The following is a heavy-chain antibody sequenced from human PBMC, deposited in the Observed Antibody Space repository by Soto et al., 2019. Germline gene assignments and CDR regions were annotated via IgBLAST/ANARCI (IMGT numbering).Heavy chain of an antibody. CDR2: IGTAGDT. D-gene: IGHD2-15*01. J-gene: IGHJ4*02. CDR3: ARGRLISLYYFDY. V-gene: IGHV3-13*01. Sequence: GGSLRLSCAASVFTFSNYDMHCVRQVTGKGLEWVSTIGTAGDTYYPGSVKGRFTISRENAKNSLYLQMNRLRAEDTAVYYCARGRLISLYYFDYWGQGTLVTVSS. CDR1: VFTFSNYD.